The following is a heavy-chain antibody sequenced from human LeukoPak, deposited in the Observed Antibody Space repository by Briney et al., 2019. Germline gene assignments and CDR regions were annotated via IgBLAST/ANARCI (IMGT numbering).Heavy chain of an antibody. Sequence: GGSLRLSCAASGFPFSSYGMHWVRQAPGKGLEWVAVISYDGNSKDYADSVKGRFTISRDNSKNTLYLQMNSLRTEDTALYYSAKLISYDSSGPRPTWTHEDFDCWGQGTLVTVSS. D-gene: IGHD3-22*01. CDR2: ISYDGNSK. V-gene: IGHV3-30*18. CDR1: GFPFSSYG. J-gene: IGHJ4*02. CDR3: AKLISYDSSGPRPTWTHEDFDC.